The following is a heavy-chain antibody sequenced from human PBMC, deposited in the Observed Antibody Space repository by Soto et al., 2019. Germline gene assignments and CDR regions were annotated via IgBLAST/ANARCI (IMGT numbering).Heavy chain of an antibody. CDR3: ARIHWAQGSLDY. CDR2: VTHSGTA. Sequence: SETLSLTCAVSGGSIDSGAFSLSCIRQPPGKGLEWIGYVTHSGTAYSIPSLNGRLTLSVDSSQTQFSLKLTSVTAADSAFYYCARIHWAQGSLDYWGRGILVTVSS. D-gene: IGHD3-16*01. CDR1: GGSIDSGAFS. J-gene: IGHJ4*02. V-gene: IGHV4-30-2*01.